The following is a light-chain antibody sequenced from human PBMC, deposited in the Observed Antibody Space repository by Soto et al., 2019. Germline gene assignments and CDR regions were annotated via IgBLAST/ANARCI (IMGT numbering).Light chain of an antibody. J-gene: IGKJ1*01. V-gene: IGKV1-5*03. CDR3: QQYNSYPWT. Sequence: DIQMTQSPSSLSTSVGDRVTVTCLASQSISSWLAWYQQKPGKPPKLLIYKASTLESGVPSNFSGSGSGTEFTLTISSLQPEDVATYYCQQYNSYPWTFDQGTKVDI. CDR1: QSISSW. CDR2: KAS.